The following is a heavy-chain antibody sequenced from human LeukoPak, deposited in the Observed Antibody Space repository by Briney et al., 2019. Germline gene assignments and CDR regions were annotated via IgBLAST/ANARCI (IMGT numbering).Heavy chain of an antibody. Sequence: GGSLRLSCAASGFNFNDYAMHWVRQAPGKGLEWMAVISYDGSNKYYADSVKGRFTISRGNSKNTVYLQMNSLRPDDTAVYYCAKDYFGSGATPEAWGQGTLVTVSS. CDR3: AKDYFGSGATPEA. CDR2: ISYDGSNK. CDR1: GFNFNDYA. J-gene: IGHJ5*02. D-gene: IGHD3-10*01. V-gene: IGHV3-30*18.